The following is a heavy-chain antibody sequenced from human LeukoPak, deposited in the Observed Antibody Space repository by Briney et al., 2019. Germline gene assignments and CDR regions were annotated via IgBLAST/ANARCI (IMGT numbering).Heavy chain of an antibody. CDR2: IYTSGST. D-gene: IGHD5-18*01. Sequence: SETLSLTCTVSGGSISSGSYDWSWIRQPPGKGLEWIGRIYTSGSTNYNPSLKSRVTISVDTSKNQFSLKLSSVTAADTAVYYCAGGDSYGYPGFDYWGQGTLVTVSS. J-gene: IGHJ4*02. CDR1: GGSISSGSYD. V-gene: IGHV4-61*02. CDR3: AGGDSYGYPGFDY.